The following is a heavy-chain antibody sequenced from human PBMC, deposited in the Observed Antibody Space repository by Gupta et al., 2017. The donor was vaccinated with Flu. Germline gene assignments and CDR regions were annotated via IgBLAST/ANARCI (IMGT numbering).Heavy chain of an antibody. V-gene: IGHV1-18*01. Sequence: QVQLVQSGTEVKKPGASVKVSCKASGYTFTSYGISWVRQAPGQGLEWMGWISGYSGNTNHAQKLQDRVTMSIDTSTSTAYLELRSLSSDDTAVYYCARDERAAPYGMDVWGQGTTVTVSS. CDR2: ISGYSGNT. D-gene: IGHD6-13*01. CDR1: GYTFTSYG. CDR3: ARDERAAPYGMDV. J-gene: IGHJ6*02.